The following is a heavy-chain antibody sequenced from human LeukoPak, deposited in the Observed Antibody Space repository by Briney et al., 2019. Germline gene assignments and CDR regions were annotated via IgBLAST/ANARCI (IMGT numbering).Heavy chain of an antibody. D-gene: IGHD2-15*01. CDR3: AKETYIVVVVAATN. Sequence: GGSLRLSCAASGFTFSSNAMSWVRQAPGKGLEWVSAISGSGGSTYYADSVKGRFTISRDNSKNTLYLQMNSLRAEDTAVYYCAKETYIVVVVAATNWGQGTLVTVSS. V-gene: IGHV3-23*01. CDR1: GFTFSSNA. J-gene: IGHJ4*02. CDR2: ISGSGGST.